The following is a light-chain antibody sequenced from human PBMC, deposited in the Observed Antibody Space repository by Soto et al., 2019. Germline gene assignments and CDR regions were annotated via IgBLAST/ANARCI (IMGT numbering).Light chain of an antibody. J-gene: IGLJ2*01. CDR3: SSSTSSSTLVV. CDR2: DVS. V-gene: IGLV2-14*01. Sequence: QSALTQPASVSGSPGQSITISCTGTSSDVGGYNYVSWYQQHPGKATKLMIYDVSNRPSGVSNRFSGSKSGNTASLPISGLQAEDEADYYCSSSTSSSTLVVFGGGTQLTVL. CDR1: SSDVGGYNY.